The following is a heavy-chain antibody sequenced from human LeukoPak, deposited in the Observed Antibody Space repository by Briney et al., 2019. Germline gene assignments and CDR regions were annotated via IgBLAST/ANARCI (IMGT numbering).Heavy chain of an antibody. J-gene: IGHJ3*02. CDR3: ARGGDYYDSSGSPYVFDI. Sequence: SETLSLTCTVSGGSISSGDYYWSWIRQPPGKGLEWIGYIYYSGSTYYNPSLKSRVTISVDTSKNQFSLKLSSVTAADTAVYYCARGGDYYDSSGSPYVFDIWGQGKMVTVSS. CDR2: IYYSGST. CDR1: GGSISSGDYY. D-gene: IGHD3-22*01. V-gene: IGHV4-30-4*01.